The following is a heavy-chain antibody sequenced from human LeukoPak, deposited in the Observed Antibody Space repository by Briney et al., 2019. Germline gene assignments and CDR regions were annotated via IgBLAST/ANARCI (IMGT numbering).Heavy chain of an antibody. CDR3: ARVRQLLLGGYYYYMDV. D-gene: IGHD2-2*01. Sequence: SETLSLTCTVSGGSISIYYWSWIRQPPGKGLEWIGYIYYSGSTNYNPSLKSRVTISVDTSKNQFSLKLSSVTAADTAVYYCARVRQLLLGGYYYYMDVWGKGTTVTVSS. CDR1: GGSISIYY. J-gene: IGHJ6*03. CDR2: IYYSGST. V-gene: IGHV4-59*01.